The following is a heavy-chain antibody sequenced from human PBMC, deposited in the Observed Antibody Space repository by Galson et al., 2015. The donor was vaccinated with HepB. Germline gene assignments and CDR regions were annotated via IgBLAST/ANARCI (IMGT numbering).Heavy chain of an antibody. D-gene: IGHD2-15*01. CDR2: ISYSGNT. J-gene: IGHJ6*02. CDR1: GGSITSYY. Sequence: LSLTCTVSGGSITSYYWSWVRQPPGKGLEWIGYISYSGNTNYNPSLKSRVTISVDTSKNQISLTLSSVTAADTAVFYCARMPVAALKGYFYHGMDVWGQGTTVAVSS. CDR3: ARMPVAALKGYFYHGMDV. V-gene: IGHV4-59*08.